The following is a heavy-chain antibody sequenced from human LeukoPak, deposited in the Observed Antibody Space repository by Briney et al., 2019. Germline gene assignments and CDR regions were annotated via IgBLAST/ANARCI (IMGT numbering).Heavy chain of an antibody. J-gene: IGHJ3*02. CDR2: ISSSSSYI. CDR3: ARDSSGWHNTDAFDI. CDR1: GFTFSSYS. D-gene: IGHD6-19*01. Sequence: GSLRLSCAASGFTFSSYSMNWVRPAPGKGLEWVSSISSSSSYIYYADSVKGRFTISRDNAKNSLYLQMNSLRAEDTAVYYCARDSSGWHNTDAFDIWGQGTMVTVSS. V-gene: IGHV3-21*01.